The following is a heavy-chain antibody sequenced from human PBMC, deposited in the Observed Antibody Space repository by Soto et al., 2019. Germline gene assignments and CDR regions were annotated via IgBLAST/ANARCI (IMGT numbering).Heavy chain of an antibody. Sequence: PSETLSLTCTVSGYSISSGSYWGWIRQPPGKGLEWIGSIYHSGSTYYNPSLKSRVTISVDTSKNQFSLKLSSVTAADTAVYYCARGPYSSSSGDWFDPWGQGTLVTVSS. J-gene: IGHJ5*02. CDR2: IYHSGST. CDR3: ARGPYSSSSGDWFDP. V-gene: IGHV4-38-2*02. CDR1: GYSISSGSY. D-gene: IGHD6-6*01.